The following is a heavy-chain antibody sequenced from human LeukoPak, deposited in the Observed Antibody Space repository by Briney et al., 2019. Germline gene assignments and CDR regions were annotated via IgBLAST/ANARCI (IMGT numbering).Heavy chain of an antibody. J-gene: IGHJ3*02. CDR1: GGSFSGYY. V-gene: IGHV4-31*11. CDR3: ARAPGAFDI. Sequence: SETLSLTCAVYGGSFSGYYWAWIRQHPGKGLEWIGYIYYTGGTHYNPSLKSRLTISVGTSENHFSLKLSSVTAADTAIYFCARAPGAFDIWGQGTMVTVSS. CDR2: IYYTGGT.